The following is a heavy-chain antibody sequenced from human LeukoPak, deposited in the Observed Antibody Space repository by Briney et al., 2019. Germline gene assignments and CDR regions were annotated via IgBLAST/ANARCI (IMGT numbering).Heavy chain of an antibody. CDR3: AKDQSGGYDSVPYY. J-gene: IGHJ4*02. Sequence: PGGSLRLSCAASGFTFSSYAMSWVRQAPGKGLKWVSAISGSGGSTYYADSVKGRFTISRDNSKNTLYLQMNSLRAEDTAVYYCAKDQSGGYDSVPYYWGQGTLVTVSS. CDR1: GFTFSSYA. CDR2: ISGSGGST. D-gene: IGHD5-12*01. V-gene: IGHV3-23*01.